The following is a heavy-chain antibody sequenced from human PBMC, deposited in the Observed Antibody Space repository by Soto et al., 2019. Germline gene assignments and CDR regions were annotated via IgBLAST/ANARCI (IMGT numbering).Heavy chain of an antibody. CDR2: IKYDGAEK. Sequence: GGSLRLSCAASGFTFSDYWMNWVRQAPGKGLEWVASIKYDGAEKSYVDSVKGRFTISRDNPKNSVYLQMASLRAEDTAVYYCARDGVAPGLYFDHWGQGNPVTVS. CDR3: ARDGVAPGLYFDH. J-gene: IGHJ4*02. D-gene: IGHD2-8*02. V-gene: IGHV3-7*05. CDR1: GFTFSDYW.